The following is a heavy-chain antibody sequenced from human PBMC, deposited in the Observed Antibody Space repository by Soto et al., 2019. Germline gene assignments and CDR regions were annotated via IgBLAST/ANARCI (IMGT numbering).Heavy chain of an antibody. V-gene: IGHV1-8*01. J-gene: IGHJ4*02. D-gene: IGHD2-15*01. CDR2: MNPYSGNT. Sequence: ASVKVSCKASGYTFTSYDINWVRQVPGQGLEWMGWMNPYSGNTGYAQKFQGRVTMTRDTSINTAYMDLSSLKSEDMAVYYCASFCSGGSCYNYWGQGTLVTVSS. CDR3: ASFCSGGSCYNY. CDR1: GYTFTSYD.